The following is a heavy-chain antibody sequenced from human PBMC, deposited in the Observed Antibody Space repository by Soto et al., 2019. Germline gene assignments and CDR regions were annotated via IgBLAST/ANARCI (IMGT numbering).Heavy chain of an antibody. CDR1: GYTFTSYA. CDR2: INAGNGNT. J-gene: IGHJ4*02. Sequence: ASVKVSCKASGYTFTSYAMHWVRQAPGQRLEWMRWINAGNGNTKYSQKFQGRVTITRDTSASTAYMELGSLRSEDTAVYYCATWYGGNAFDYWGQGTLVTVSS. V-gene: IGHV1-3*01. CDR3: ATWYGGNAFDY. D-gene: IGHD2-15*01.